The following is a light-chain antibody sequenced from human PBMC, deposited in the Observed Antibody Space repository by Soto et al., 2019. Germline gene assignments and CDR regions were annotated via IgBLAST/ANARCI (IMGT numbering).Light chain of an antibody. CDR2: GAS. CDR1: QSVSSY. V-gene: IGKV3-15*01. Sequence: EIVMTKSPATLSVSPGERATLSCWASQSVSSYLAWYQQKPGQAPRLLIYGASTRATGIPARFSGSGSGTEFTLTISSLQSEDFAVYYCQQYNNWPGTFGQGTKVDIK. J-gene: IGKJ1*01. CDR3: QQYNNWPGT.